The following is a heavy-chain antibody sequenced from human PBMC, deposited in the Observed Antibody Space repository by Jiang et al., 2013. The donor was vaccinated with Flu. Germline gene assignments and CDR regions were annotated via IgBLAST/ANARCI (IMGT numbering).Heavy chain of an antibody. CDR1: GGTFTRYT. D-gene: IGHD1-26*01. Sequence: GAEVKKPGSSVKVSCKASGGTFTRYTISWMRQAPGQGLEWMGRIIPFTDIANYPQKFQGRVTITADKSTSTAYMELSNLTSEDAAMYYCARAPVVGAQRLDVFDVWGQGTMVTVSS. V-gene: IGHV1-69*02. CDR2: IIPFTDIA. CDR3: ARAPVVGAQRLDVFDV. J-gene: IGHJ3*01.